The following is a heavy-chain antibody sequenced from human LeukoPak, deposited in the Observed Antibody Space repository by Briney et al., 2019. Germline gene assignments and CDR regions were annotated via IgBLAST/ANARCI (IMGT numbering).Heavy chain of an antibody. V-gene: IGHV3-30*04. J-gene: IGHJ4*02. CDR1: GFTFNSYS. D-gene: IGHD6-6*01. Sequence: GGSLRLSCVASGFTFNSYSMHWVRQAPGKGLEWVAVISFDGSNKYYADSVKGRFTISRDNSKNTLYLQVNSLRTKDTAMYYCAREISVRRFSPAYWGQGTLVTVSS. CDR3: AREISVRRFSPAY. CDR2: ISFDGSNK.